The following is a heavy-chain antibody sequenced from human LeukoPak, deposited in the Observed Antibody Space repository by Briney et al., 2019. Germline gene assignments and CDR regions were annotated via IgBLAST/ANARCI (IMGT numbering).Heavy chain of an antibody. J-gene: IGHJ5*02. CDR1: GYTFTGDQ. CDR2: IKPSSGDT. Sequence: ASVKVSCKASGYTFTGDQIYWLRQAPGQGLEWVGWIKPSSGDTLYEQKFQGRVTMTRDKSISSAYMELSSLGSDDTAVYYCARKSAGFLTAWGQGTLVTVSS. D-gene: IGHD2/OR15-2a*01. V-gene: IGHV1-2*02. CDR3: ARKSAGFLTA.